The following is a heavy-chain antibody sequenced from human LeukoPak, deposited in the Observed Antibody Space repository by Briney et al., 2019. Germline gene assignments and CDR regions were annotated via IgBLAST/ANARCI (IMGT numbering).Heavy chain of an antibody. D-gene: IGHD5/OR15-5a*01. V-gene: IGHV4-34*01. Sequence: SETLSLTCAVYGGSFSGYYWSWIRQPPGKGLEWIGEINHSGSTNYNPSLKSRVTISVDTSKNQFSLKLSSVTAADTAVYYCAREGSLPFDYWGQGTLVTVSS. CDR3: AREGSLPFDY. CDR2: INHSGST. CDR1: GGSFSGYY. J-gene: IGHJ4*02.